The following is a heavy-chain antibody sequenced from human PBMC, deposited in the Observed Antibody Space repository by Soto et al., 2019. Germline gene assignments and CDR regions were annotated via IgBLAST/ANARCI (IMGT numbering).Heavy chain of an antibody. CDR3: ARIQTFYYYFMDV. CDR2: IFYSGST. CDR1: GGSISSSRDY. Sequence: PSETLSLTCTVSGGSISSSRDYWGWIRQPPGKGLEWLGSIFYSGSTYYNPSLRSRVTISVDSSKNQFSLRLSSVTAADTAVYYCARIQTFYYYFMDVWGKGTTVTV. J-gene: IGHJ6*03. V-gene: IGHV4-39*01.